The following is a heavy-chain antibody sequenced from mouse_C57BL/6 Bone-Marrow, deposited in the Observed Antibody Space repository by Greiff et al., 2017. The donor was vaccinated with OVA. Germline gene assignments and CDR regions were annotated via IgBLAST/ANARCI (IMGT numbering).Heavy chain of an antibody. V-gene: IGHV1-15*01. D-gene: IGHD2-1*01. CDR3: TRGSYGKYYYAMDY. Sequence: VQLQQSGAELVRPGASVTLSCKASGYTFTDYEMHWVKQTPVHGLEWIGAIDPETGGTAYNQKFKGKAILTADKSSSTAYMELRSLTSEDSAVYYCTRGSYGKYYYAMDYWGQGTSVTVSS. J-gene: IGHJ4*01. CDR2: IDPETGGT. CDR1: GYTFTDYE.